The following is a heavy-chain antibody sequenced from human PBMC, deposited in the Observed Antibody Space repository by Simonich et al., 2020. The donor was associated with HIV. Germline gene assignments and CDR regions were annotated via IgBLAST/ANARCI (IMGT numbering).Heavy chain of an antibody. CDR1: GGSFRGHY. CDR3: ARHFWVGESCGAFDF. Sequence: QVHLQQWGAGLLKPSETLSLTCAVYGGSFRGHYWPWIRQPPGKGRELIGELNHRGTSNNNPSLKSRVTRSVDTSKNQVSLKLNSVTAADTAVYYCARHFWVGESCGAFDFWGQGTMVTVSS. J-gene: IGHJ3*01. D-gene: IGHD3-10*01. V-gene: IGHV4-34*01. CDR2: LNHRGTS.